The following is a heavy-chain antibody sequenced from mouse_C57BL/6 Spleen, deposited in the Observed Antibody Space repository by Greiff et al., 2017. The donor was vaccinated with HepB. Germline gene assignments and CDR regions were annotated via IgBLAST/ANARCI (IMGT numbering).Heavy chain of an antibody. CDR3: ARSGLGRGTAMDY. CDR1: GYAFSSSW. J-gene: IGHJ4*01. D-gene: IGHD4-1*01. Sequence: VQLQQSGPELVKPGASVKISCKASGYAFSSSWMNWVKQRPGKGLEWIGRIYPGDGDTNYNGKFKGKATLTADKSSSTAYMQLSSLTSEDSAVYFCARSGLGRGTAMDYWGQGTSVTVSS. V-gene: IGHV1-82*01. CDR2: IYPGDGDT.